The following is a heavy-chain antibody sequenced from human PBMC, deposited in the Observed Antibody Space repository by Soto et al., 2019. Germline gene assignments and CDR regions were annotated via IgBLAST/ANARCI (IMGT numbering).Heavy chain of an antibody. Sequence: QVQLQESGPGLVKPSQTLSLTCTVSGGSIRSGGNYCMWIRKQPGKGLEWIGYIYYSGSTYYTPSIKSRVTISVDTSKNQFSVKLSSVTAADTAVYYCARDPSVANYWYSDLWGRGTLVTVS. V-gene: IGHV4-31*03. D-gene: IGHD2-15*01. CDR2: IYYSGST. J-gene: IGHJ2*01. CDR3: ARDPSVANYWYSDL. CDR1: GGSIRSGGNY.